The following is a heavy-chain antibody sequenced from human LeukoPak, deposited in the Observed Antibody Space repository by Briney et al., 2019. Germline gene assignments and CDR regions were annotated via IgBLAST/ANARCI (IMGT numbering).Heavy chain of an antibody. J-gene: IGHJ4*02. V-gene: IGHV3-21*01. CDR1: GFTFSSYS. CDR3: ATDSASSLSFQDY. D-gene: IGHD2-2*01. CDR2: ISSSSSYI. Sequence: GGSLRLSCAASGFTFSSYSMDWVRQAPGKGLEWVSSISSSSSYIYYADSVKGRFTISRDNAKNSLYLQMNSLRAEDTAVYYCATDSASSLSFQDYWGQGTLVTVSS.